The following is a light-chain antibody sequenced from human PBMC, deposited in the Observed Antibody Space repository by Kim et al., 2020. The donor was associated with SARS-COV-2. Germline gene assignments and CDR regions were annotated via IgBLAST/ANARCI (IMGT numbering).Light chain of an antibody. CDR3: HQFYYFPIT. CDR2: DVS. V-gene: IGKV1D-13*01. Sequence: ATQLTQFPSSLSASVGDRVTITCRASQDVSRGVAWYQQKPGKVPKLLIYDVSTLGSGVPSRFSGSWSGTDFTLTISSLQPEDFATYYCHQFYYFPITFGQGTRLEIK. J-gene: IGKJ5*01. CDR1: QDVSRG.